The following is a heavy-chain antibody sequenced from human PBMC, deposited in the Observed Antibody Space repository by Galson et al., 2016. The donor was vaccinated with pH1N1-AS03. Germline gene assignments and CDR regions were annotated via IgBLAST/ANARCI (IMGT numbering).Heavy chain of an antibody. V-gene: IGHV4-38-2*02. CDR1: GFSISSGHY. Sequence: SETLSLTCSVSGFSISSGHYWGWIRQPPGKGLEWIGNTYHSGSAYYNPSLKSRVTMSVDTSTNQFSLKLPSLTSADSAVYFCARGGYYWGSGLFDFWGQGTLVSVSS. CDR2: TYHSGSA. D-gene: IGHD1-26*01. CDR3: ARGGYYWGSGLFDF. J-gene: IGHJ4*02.